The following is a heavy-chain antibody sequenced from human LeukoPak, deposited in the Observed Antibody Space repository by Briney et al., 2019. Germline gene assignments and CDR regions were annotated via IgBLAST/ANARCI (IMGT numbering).Heavy chain of an antibody. CDR1: GFAFSTYW. CDR3: ARDYYYGMDV. Sequence: PGGSLRLSCAASGFAFSTYWMHWVRQAPGKGLEWVSRINPDGITTTYADSVKGRFTISRDNAQNTLFLQMNSLRAEDTAVYYCARDYYYGMDVWGQGTTITVSS. J-gene: IGHJ6*02. V-gene: IGHV3-74*01. CDR2: INPDGITT.